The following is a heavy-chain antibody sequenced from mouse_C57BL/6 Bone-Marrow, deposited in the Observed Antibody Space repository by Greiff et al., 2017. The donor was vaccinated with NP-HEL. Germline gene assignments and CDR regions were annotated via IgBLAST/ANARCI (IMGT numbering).Heavy chain of an antibody. V-gene: IGHV1-72*01. CDR1: GYTFTSYW. CDR2: IDPNSGGT. CDR3: AKGVYYGNLAWFAY. J-gene: IGHJ3*01. D-gene: IGHD2-1*01. Sequence: QVHVKQPGAELVKPGASVKLSCKASGYTFTSYWMHWVKQRPGRGLEWIGRIDPNSGGTKYNEKFKSKATLTVDKPSSTAYMQLSSLTSEDSAVYYCAKGVYYGNLAWFAYWGQGTLVTVSA.